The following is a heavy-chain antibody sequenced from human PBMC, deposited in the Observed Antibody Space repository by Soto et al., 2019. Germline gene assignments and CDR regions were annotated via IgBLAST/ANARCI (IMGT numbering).Heavy chain of an antibody. V-gene: IGHV1-18*01. CDR3: ARDRLPQGLIMVRGVRVAFDP. CDR2: ISAYNGNT. J-gene: IGHJ5*02. Sequence: GASVKVSCKASGYTFTSYGISWVRQAPGQGLEWMGWISAYNGNTNYAQKLQGRVTMTTGTSTSTAYMELRSLRSDDTAVYYCARDRLPQGLIMVRGVRVAFDPWGQGTLVTVSS. CDR1: GYTFTSYG. D-gene: IGHD3-10*01.